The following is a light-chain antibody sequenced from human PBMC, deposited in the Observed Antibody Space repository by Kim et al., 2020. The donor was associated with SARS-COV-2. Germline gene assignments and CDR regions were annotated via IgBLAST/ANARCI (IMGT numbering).Light chain of an antibody. V-gene: IGKV1-5*03. Sequence: DNQMTQSPSTLSASAGDRVTITCRASQSISSWLAWYQQKPGKAPKLLIQKASSLESGVPSRFSGSGSGTEFTLTISSLQPDDFATYYCQQYKSYSITFGQGTRLEIK. CDR3: QQYKSYSIT. CDR2: KAS. CDR1: QSISSW. J-gene: IGKJ5*01.